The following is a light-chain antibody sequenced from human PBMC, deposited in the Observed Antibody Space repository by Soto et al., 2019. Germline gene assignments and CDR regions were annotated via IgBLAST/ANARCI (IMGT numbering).Light chain of an antibody. CDR3: QQSGSSPLT. Sequence: IVLTQSPCTLSLSPLERATLSFMSSQSVSNNYLAWYQQKPGQAPRLLIYGASNRATGILDRFSGSGSATDFTLTISRLEPEDFAVYFCQQSGSSPLTFGGGTKVDIK. CDR1: QSVSNNY. V-gene: IGKV3-20*01. J-gene: IGKJ4*01. CDR2: GAS.